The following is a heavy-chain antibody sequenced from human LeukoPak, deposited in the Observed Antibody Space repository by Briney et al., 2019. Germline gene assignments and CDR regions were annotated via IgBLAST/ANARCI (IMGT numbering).Heavy chain of an antibody. D-gene: IGHD2-21*02. CDR1: GFTFSSYA. Sequence: PGGSLRLSCAASGFTFSSYAMHWVRQAPGKGLEWVAVISYDGSNKYYADSVKGRFTISRDNSKNTLYLQMNSLRAEDTAVYYCASPITYCGGDCYSGIWGQGTLVTVSS. J-gene: IGHJ4*02. V-gene: IGHV3-30-3*01. CDR2: ISYDGSNK. CDR3: ASPITYCGGDCYSGI.